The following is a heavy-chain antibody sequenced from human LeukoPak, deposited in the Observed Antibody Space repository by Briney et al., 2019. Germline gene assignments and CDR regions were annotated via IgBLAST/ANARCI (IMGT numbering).Heavy chain of an antibody. CDR2: IIPILGIA. D-gene: IGHD3-22*01. CDR3: ARALDSSGYSSDY. CDR1: GGTFSSYA. Sequence: GASVKVSCKASGGTFSSYAISWVRQAPGQGLEWMGRIIPILGIANYAQKFQGRVTITADKSTSTAYMELSSLRSEDTAVYYCARALDSSGYSSDYWGQGTLVTVSS. V-gene: IGHV1-69*04. J-gene: IGHJ4*02.